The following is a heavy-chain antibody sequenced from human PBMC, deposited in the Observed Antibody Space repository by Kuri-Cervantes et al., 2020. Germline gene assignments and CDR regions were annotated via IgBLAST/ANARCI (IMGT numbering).Heavy chain of an antibody. V-gene: IGHV5-51*01. D-gene: IGHD5-12*01. CDR2: IYPSDSDT. CDR1: GYSFSTYW. J-gene: IGHJ3*02. Sequence: GGSLRLSCVVSGYSFSTYWIGWVRQMPGKRLEWMGIIYPSDSDTRYSPSFQGQVTISADKSISTAYLQWSSLKASDTAIYYCARRGIVATIKDAFDIWGQGTMVTVSS. CDR3: ARRGIVATIKDAFDI.